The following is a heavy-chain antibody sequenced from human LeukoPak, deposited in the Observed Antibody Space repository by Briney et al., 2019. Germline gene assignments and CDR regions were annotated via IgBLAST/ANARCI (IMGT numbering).Heavy chain of an antibody. CDR3: AKDIGYVDY. CDR2: IRYDGSNK. CDR1: GFPFSSYG. J-gene: IGHJ4*02. V-gene: IGHV3-30*02. D-gene: IGHD6-13*01. Sequence: PGGPLRLSWAAPGFPFSSYGMHWVRKAPAKGLEWVAFIRYDGSNKYYADSVKGRFTISRDNSKNTLYLQMNSLRAEDTAVYYCAKDIGYVDYWGQGTLVTVSS.